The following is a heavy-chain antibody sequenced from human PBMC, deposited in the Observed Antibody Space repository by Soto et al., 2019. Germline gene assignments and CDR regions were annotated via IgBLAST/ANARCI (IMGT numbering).Heavy chain of an antibody. J-gene: IGHJ4*02. CDR3: ARENGDYALDY. V-gene: IGHV4-59*01. Sequence: SETLSLTCTVSGGSISSYYWSWIWQPPGKGLEWIGYIYYSGSTNYNPSLKSRVTISVDTSKNQFSLKLSSVTAADTAVYYCARENGDYALDYWGQGTLVTVSS. CDR1: GGSISSYY. D-gene: IGHD4-17*01. CDR2: IYYSGST.